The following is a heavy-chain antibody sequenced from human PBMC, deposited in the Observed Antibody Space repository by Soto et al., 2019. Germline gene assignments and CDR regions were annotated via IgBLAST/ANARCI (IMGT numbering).Heavy chain of an antibody. J-gene: IGHJ5*02. D-gene: IGHD2-21*01. V-gene: IGHV3-21*01. CDR1: GFTFNTYD. Sequence: EVQLVESGGGLVKPGGSLRLSCAASGFTFNTYDMNWVRQAPGKGLEWVSSITTSSAYIYYADSLKGRITISRDNAKNSLFLQMNSLSAEDTDVHYCVRSGTARLLRHSWFDTWGQGTLVTVSS. CDR2: ITTSSAYI. CDR3: VRSGTARLLRHSWFDT.